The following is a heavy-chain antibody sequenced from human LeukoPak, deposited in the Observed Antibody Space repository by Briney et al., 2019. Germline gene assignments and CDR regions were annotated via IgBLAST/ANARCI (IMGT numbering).Heavy chain of an antibody. J-gene: IGHJ4*02. CDR2: ISYDGSNK. Sequence: PRGSLRLSCAASGFTFSSYGMHWVRQAPGKGLEWVAVISYDGSNKYYADSVKGRFTISRDNSKNTLYLQMNSLRAEDTAVYYCAKDGMVRGDPFDYWGQGTLVTVSS. CDR1: GFTFSSYG. D-gene: IGHD3-10*01. CDR3: AKDGMVRGDPFDY. V-gene: IGHV3-30*18.